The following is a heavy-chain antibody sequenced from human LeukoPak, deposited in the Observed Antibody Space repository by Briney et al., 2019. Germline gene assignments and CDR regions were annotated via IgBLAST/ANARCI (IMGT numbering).Heavy chain of an antibody. CDR2: IYDSGST. V-gene: IGHV4-59*01. CDR1: GGSISSYY. CDR3: AREARSGIAADY. Sequence: TSETLSLTCTVSGGSISSYYWSWIRQPPGKGLEWVGYIYDSGSTNYNPSLKSRVTITVDTSKNQFSLKLSSVTAADTDGYYCAREARSGIAADYWGQGTLVTVSS. D-gene: IGHD6-13*01. J-gene: IGHJ4*02.